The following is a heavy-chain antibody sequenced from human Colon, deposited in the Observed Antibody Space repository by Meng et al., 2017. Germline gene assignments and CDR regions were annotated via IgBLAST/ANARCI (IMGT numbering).Heavy chain of an antibody. J-gene: IGHJ4*02. CDR3: AKGRPDFDH. CDR2: VYNNGNT. V-gene: IGHV3-23*05. Sequence: GGSLRLSCAASGFTFSSYAMHWVRQAPGKGLEWVSAVYNNGNTHYADSVKGRFTISRDNSKNTLYLQMSSLRAENTAIYYCAKGRPDFDHWGQGTLVTVSS. CDR1: GFTFSSYA.